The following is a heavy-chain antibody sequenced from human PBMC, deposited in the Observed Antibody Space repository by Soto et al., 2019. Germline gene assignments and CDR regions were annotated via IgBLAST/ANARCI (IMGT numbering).Heavy chain of an antibody. V-gene: IGHV1-2*02. CDR1: GCRFITSY. D-gene: IGHD3-22*01. CDR3: ARDCNDTACYGFDV. Sequence: XAVRVCCTASGCRFITSYIHWVRQAPGRGPEWMGWINPNSGGSDGRKFAQKFQGRVTLTTDTSISTAYMELTGLKSDDTAVYFCARDCNDTACYGFDVWGQGTTVTVTS. J-gene: IGHJ6*02. CDR2: INPNSGGSDGR.